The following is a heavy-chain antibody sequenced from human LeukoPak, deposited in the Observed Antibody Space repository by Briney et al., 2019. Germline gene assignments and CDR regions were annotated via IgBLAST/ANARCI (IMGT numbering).Heavy chain of an antibody. D-gene: IGHD6-13*01. CDR3: ARDPPGIAASVSGG. V-gene: IGHV3-53*01. CDR2: IYSGGST. Sequence: GGSLILSCTASGFTVSNNYMTWVRQAPGKGLEWVSLIYSGGSTQYADSVRGRFTISRDNSKNTLYLQMSSLRAEDTAVYYCARDPPGIAASVSGGWGQGTLVTVSS. J-gene: IGHJ4*02. CDR1: GFTVSNNY.